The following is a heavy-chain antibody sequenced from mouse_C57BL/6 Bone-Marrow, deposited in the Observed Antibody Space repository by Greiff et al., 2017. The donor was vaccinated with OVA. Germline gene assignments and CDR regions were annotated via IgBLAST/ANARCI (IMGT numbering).Heavy chain of an antibody. CDR3: ARSEAYYSNLYAMDY. Sequence: QVQLQQPGTELVKPGASVKLSCKASGYTFTSYWMHWVKQRPGQGLEWIGNINPSNGGTNYNEKFKSKATLTVDKSSSTAYMQLSSLTSEDSAVYYCARSEAYYSNLYAMDYWGQGTSVTVAS. V-gene: IGHV1-53*01. CDR1: GYTFTSYW. CDR2: INPSNGGT. D-gene: IGHD2-5*01. J-gene: IGHJ4*01.